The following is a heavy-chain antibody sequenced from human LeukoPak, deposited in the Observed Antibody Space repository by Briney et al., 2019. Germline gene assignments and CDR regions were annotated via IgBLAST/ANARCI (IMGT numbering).Heavy chain of an antibody. CDR3: ARAGPDYYGGSGYYWDS. Sequence: TGGSLRLSCAPSGFTFSSYWVHWVRQAPGKGLVWVSRLNTDGSTKIYADSVKGRFTIARDNAKNTLYLQMNSLRAEDTAVYYCARAGPDYYGGSGYYWDSWGEGTLVSVSS. CDR2: LNTDGSTK. V-gene: IGHV3-74*01. D-gene: IGHD3-22*01. CDR1: GFTFSSYW. J-gene: IGHJ4*02.